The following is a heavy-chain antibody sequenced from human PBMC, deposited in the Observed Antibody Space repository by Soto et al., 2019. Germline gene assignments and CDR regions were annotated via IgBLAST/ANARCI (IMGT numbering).Heavy chain of an antibody. J-gene: IGHJ4*02. CDR2: INPNSGGT. Sequence: ASVKVSCKASGYTFTGYYMHWVRQAPGQGLEWMGWINPNSGGTNYAQKFQGRVTMTRDTSISTAYMELSRLRSDDTAVYYCAREEGYSSGWYVDYWGQGTLVTVSS. CDR1: GYTFTGYY. D-gene: IGHD6-19*01. V-gene: IGHV1-2*02. CDR3: AREEGYSSGWYVDY.